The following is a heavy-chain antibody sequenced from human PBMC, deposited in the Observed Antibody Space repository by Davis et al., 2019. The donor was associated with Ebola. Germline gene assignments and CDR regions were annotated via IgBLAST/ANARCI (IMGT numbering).Heavy chain of an antibody. V-gene: IGHV3-21*01. J-gene: IGHJ4*02. CDR3: ARGLRGLRGFDY. CDR2: ISSSSSYI. D-gene: IGHD5-12*01. CDR1: GFTFSSYS. Sequence: GGSLRLSCAASGFTFSSYSMNWVRQAPGKGLEWVSSISSSSSYIYYADSVKGRFTISRDNAKNSLYLQMNSLRAEDTAVYYCARGLRGLRGFDYWGQGTLVTVSS.